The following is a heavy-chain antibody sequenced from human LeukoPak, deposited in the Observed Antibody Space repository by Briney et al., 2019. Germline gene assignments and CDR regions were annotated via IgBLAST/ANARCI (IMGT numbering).Heavy chain of an antibody. CDR3: AKDRSSSSHYFDY. Sequence: PGGSLRLSCAASGFTFSSYGMHWVRQAPGKGLEWVAVISYDGSNKYYADSVKGRFTISRDNSKNTLYLQMNSLRAEDTAVYYCAKDRSSSSHYFDYWGQGTLVTVSS. V-gene: IGHV3-30*18. D-gene: IGHD2-2*01. CDR1: GFTFSSYG. J-gene: IGHJ4*02. CDR2: ISYDGSNK.